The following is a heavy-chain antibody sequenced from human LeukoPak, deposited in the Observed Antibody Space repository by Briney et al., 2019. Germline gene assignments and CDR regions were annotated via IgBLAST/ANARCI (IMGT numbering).Heavy chain of an antibody. D-gene: IGHD6-19*01. CDR1: GGSFDGYS. V-gene: IGHV4-34*01. Sequence: SETLSLTCAVSGGSFDGYSYTWIRQPPGKGLEWIGEIIHSGGTSYNPSLKSRLTISVDTSRKQFSLKLTSVSAADTALYFCARGPLAFRRVAGIFSWGRGTQVTVSS. CDR2: IIHSGGT. J-gene: IGHJ5*02. CDR3: ARGPLAFRRVAGIFS.